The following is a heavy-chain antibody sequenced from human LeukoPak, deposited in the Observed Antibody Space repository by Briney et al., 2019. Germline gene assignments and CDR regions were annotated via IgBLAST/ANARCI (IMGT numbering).Heavy chain of an antibody. CDR1: GYTFTSYD. CDR3: AIRYGSGEKYYYYYYMDV. J-gene: IGHJ6*03. CDR2: MNPNSGNT. D-gene: IGHD3-10*01. Sequence: ASVKVSCKASGYTFTSYDINWVRQATGQGLEWMGWMNPNSGNTGYAQKFKGRVTMTRNTSISTAYMELSRLRSEDTAVYYCAIRYGSGEKYYYYYYMDVWGKGTTVSVSS. V-gene: IGHV1-8*01.